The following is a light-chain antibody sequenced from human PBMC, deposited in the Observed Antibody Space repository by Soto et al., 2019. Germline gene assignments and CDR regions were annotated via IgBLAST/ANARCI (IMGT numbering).Light chain of an antibody. CDR3: MQGTHWPPYT. CDR2: KVS. J-gene: IGKJ2*01. CDR1: QSLVFSDGNTY. V-gene: IGKV2-30*01. Sequence: DVVMTQSPLSLPVTLGQPASISCRSSQSLVFSDGNTYLSWIQQRPGQSPRSLIYKVSNRDSGVPDRFSGSGSGTDFTLKISRVEAEDVGVYYCMQGTHWPPYTFGQGTKLEIK.